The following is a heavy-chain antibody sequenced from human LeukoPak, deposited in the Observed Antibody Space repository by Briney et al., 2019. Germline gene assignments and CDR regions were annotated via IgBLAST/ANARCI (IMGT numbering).Heavy chain of an antibody. D-gene: IGHD5-12*01. CDR2: IYSGGTT. J-gene: IGHJ6*03. CDR1: GFTVSSNF. Sequence: PGGSLRLSCAASGFTVSSNFMSWVRQAPGKGLEWVSVIYSGGTTYYADSVKGRFTISRDISKNTLHLQMNSLRAKDTAVYYCARDGYGYNYMDVWGRGTTVTVSS. V-gene: IGHV3-53*01. CDR3: ARDGYGYNYMDV.